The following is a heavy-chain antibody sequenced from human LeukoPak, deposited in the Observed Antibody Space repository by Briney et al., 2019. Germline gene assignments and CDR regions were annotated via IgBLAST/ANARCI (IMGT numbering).Heavy chain of an antibody. V-gene: IGHV4-39*01. D-gene: IGHD3/OR15-3a*01. J-gene: IGHJ4*02. CDR3: ARQTGSGLFILP. CDR1: GDSISTSKSY. CDR2: IYYTGNT. Sequence: SETLSLTCTVSGDSISTSKSYWGWIRQPPLKGLEWIGSIYYTGNTYYNASLKSQVSISIDTSKNQFSLKLTSVTAADTAVYYCARQTGSGLFILPGGQGTLVTVSS.